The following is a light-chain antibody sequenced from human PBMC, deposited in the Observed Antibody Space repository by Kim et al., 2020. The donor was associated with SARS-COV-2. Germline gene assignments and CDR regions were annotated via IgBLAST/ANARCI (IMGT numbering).Light chain of an antibody. CDR1: QDIGNS. J-gene: IGKJ4*01. CDR2: GAF. CDR3: QQYYSTPRVS. Sequence: SVGDEATISCRASQDIGNSVAWFQHRPGKAPRLLVYGAFRLESGVPPRFSGAVSGTDYSLIISSLQPEDFATYFCQQYYSTPRVSFGGGTKVEIK. V-gene: IGKV1-NL1*01.